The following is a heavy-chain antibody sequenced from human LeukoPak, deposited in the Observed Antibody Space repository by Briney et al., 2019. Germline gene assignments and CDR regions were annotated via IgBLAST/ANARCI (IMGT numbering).Heavy chain of an antibody. CDR2: MNPNSGNT. Sequence: GASVKVSCKASGYTFTSYGISWVRQATGQGLEWMGWMNPNSGNTGYAQKFQGRVTMTRNTSISTAYMELSSLRSEDTAVYYCARGGGYYDSSGYYHLDAFDIWGQGTMVTVSS. CDR3: ARGGGYYDSSGYYHLDAFDI. CDR1: GYTFTSYG. J-gene: IGHJ3*02. V-gene: IGHV1-8*02. D-gene: IGHD3-22*01.